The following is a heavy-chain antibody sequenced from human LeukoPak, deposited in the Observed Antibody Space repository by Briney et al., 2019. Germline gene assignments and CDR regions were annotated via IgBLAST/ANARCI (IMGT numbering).Heavy chain of an antibody. V-gene: IGHV4-59*08. J-gene: IGHJ4*02. CDR1: GGSISSYY. D-gene: IGHD6-19*01. CDR3: ARLHSSGRVDY. Sequence: PSGTLSLTCTVSGGSISSYYWSWIRQPPGKGLEWIGYIYYSGSTNYNPSLKSRVTISVDTSKNQFSLKLSSVTAADTAVYYCARLHSSGRVDYWGQGTLVTVSS. CDR2: IYYSGST.